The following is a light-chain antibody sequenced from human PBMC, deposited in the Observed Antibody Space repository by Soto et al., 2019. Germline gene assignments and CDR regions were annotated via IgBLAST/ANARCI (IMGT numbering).Light chain of an antibody. J-gene: IGLJ1*01. CDR1: SSDVGGYNY. CDR2: EVS. V-gene: IGLV2-8*01. CDR3: SAYAGSNREV. Sequence: QSALTQPPSASGSPGPSVTISCTGTSSDVGGYNYVSWYQHHPGKAPKFLIYEVSKRPSGVPDRFSGSKSGNTASLTVSGLQAEDEADYYFSAYAGSNREVFGTGTKLTVL.